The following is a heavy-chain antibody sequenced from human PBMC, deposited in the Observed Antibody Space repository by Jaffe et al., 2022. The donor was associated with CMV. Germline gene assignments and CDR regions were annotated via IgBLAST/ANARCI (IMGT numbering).Heavy chain of an antibody. CDR3: ARRWGYYYDSSGYYSNWFDP. J-gene: IGHJ5*02. CDR2: IYYSGST. V-gene: IGHV4-39*01. D-gene: IGHD3-22*01. CDR1: GGSISSSSYY. Sequence: QLQLQESGPGLVKPSETLSLTCTVSGGSISSSSYYWGWIRQPPGKGLEWIGSIYYSGSTYYNPSLKSRVTISVDTSKNQFSLKLSSVTAADTAVYYCARRWGYYYDSSGYYSNWFDPWGQGTLVTVSS.